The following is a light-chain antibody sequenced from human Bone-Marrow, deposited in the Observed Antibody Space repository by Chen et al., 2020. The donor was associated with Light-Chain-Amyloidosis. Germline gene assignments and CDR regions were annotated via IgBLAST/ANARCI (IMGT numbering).Light chain of an antibody. CDR1: NIGSTS. CDR3: QVWDRGSDRPV. CDR2: DDS. V-gene: IGLV3-21*02. J-gene: IGLJ3*02. Sequence: SYVLTQPSSVSVAPGQTATIACGGNNIGSTSVHWYQQTPGQAPRLVVYDDSDRPSGIPERLSGSNSGNTATLAVSRVEGGDEAVDYCQVWDRGSDRPVFGGGTKLTVL.